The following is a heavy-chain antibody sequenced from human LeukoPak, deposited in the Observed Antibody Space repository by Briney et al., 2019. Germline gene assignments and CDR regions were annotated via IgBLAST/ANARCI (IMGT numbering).Heavy chain of an antibody. J-gene: IGHJ4*02. V-gene: IGHV1-69*01. CDR1: GGTFSSYA. Sequence: GASVRVSCKASGGTFSSYAISWVRQAPGQGLEWMGGIIPIFGTANYAQKFQGRVTITADESTSTAYMELSSLRSEDTAVYYCGGGGGGHSYGYLYYFDYWGQGTLVTVSS. CDR3: GGGGGGHSYGYLYYFDY. CDR2: IIPIFGTA. D-gene: IGHD5-18*01.